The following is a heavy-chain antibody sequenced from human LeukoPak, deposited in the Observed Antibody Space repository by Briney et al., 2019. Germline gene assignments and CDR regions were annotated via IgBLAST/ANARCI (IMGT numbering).Heavy chain of an antibody. CDR2: IYHSGST. J-gene: IGHJ5*02. Sequence: SQTLSLTCAVSGGSISSGGYSWSWVRQPPGKGLEWIGYIYHSGSTYYNPSLKGRVTISVDRSKNQFSLKLSSVTAADTAVYYCARQEMATIYNWFDPWGQGTLVTVSS. CDR1: GGSISSGGYS. D-gene: IGHD5-24*01. V-gene: IGHV4-30-2*01. CDR3: ARQEMATIYNWFDP.